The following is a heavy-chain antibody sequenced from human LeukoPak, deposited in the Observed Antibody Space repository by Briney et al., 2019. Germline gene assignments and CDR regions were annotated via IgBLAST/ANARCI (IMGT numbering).Heavy chain of an antibody. CDR2: VNWNGGST. J-gene: IGHJ3*02. D-gene: IGHD2-15*01. Sequence: PGGSLRLSCAASGFSFDDYGMSWVRQAPGKGLEWVSGVNWNGGSTHYADSVKGRFAISRDNAKNSLYLQMNSLRAEDAAVYYCARGCSGGSCYRRHGAFDIWGQGTMVTVSS. V-gene: IGHV3-20*04. CDR1: GFSFDDYG. CDR3: ARGCSGGSCYRRHGAFDI.